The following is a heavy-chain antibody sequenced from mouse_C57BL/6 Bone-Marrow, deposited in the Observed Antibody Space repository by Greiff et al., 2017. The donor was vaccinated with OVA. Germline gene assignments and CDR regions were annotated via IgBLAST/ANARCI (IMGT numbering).Heavy chain of an antibody. V-gene: IGHV1-64*01. CDR2: IHPNSGST. Sequence: QVQLKQPGAELVKPGASVKLSCKASGYTFTSYWMHWVKQRPGQGLEWIGMIHPNSGSTNYNEKFKSKATLTVDKSSSTAYMQLSSLTSEDSAVDYGAKSGATVVDTCDYWGQGTTLTVSS. D-gene: IGHD1-1*01. CDR3: AKSGATVVDTCDY. J-gene: IGHJ2*01. CDR1: GYTFTSYW.